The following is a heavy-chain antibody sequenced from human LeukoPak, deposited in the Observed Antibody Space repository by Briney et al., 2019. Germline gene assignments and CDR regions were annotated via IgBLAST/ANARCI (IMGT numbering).Heavy chain of an antibody. V-gene: IGHV1-69*06. Sequence: SVKVSCKASGGTFSSYAISWVRQAPGQGLEWMGGIIPIFGTANYAQKFQGRVTMTEDTSTDTAYMELSSLRSEDTAVYYCATNSYYDSSGYFWGQGTLVTVSS. CDR1: GGTFSSYA. J-gene: IGHJ4*02. CDR3: ATNSYYDSSGYF. CDR2: IIPIFGTA. D-gene: IGHD3-22*01.